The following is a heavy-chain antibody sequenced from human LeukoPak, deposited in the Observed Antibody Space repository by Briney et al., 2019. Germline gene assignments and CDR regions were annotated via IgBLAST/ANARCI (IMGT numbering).Heavy chain of an antibody. CDR1: GGSISSYY. V-gene: IGHV4-59*01. CDR3: ARFGNYDFWSGYIDY. CDR2: IYYSGST. Sequence: PSETLSLTCTVSGGSISSYYWSWIRQPPGKGLEWIGDIYYSGSTNYNPSLKSRVTISVDTSKNQFSLKLSSVTAADTAVYYCARFGNYDFWSGYIDYWGQGTLVTVSS. D-gene: IGHD3-3*01. J-gene: IGHJ4*02.